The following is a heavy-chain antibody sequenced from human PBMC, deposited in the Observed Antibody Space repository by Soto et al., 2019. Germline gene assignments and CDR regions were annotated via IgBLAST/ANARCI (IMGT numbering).Heavy chain of an antibody. CDR1: GFTFSSYW. Sequence: EVRLVESGGGLVQPGGSLRLSCAASGFTFSSYWMHWVRQAPGKGLEWVSRINTDGSNTNYADSVKGRFTISSDNAKSTLYLQMNSLRAEDTAVYYSARGGYETLDYWGQGTLVTVSS. D-gene: IGHD2-15*01. V-gene: IGHV3-74*01. CDR3: ARGGYETLDY. CDR2: INTDGSNT. J-gene: IGHJ4*02.